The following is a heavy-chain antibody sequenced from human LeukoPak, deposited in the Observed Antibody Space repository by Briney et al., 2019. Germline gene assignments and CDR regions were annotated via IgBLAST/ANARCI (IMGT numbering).Heavy chain of an antibody. CDR2: INPNSGGT. V-gene: IGHV1-2*02. D-gene: IGHD1-26*01. Sequence: GASVKVSCKASGYTFTSYDINWVRQAPGQGLEWMGWINPNSGGTNYAQKFQGRVTMTRDTSISTAYMELSRLRSDDTAVYYCATVRERRNAFDIWGQGTMVTVSS. CDR1: GYTFTSYD. J-gene: IGHJ3*02. CDR3: ATVRERRNAFDI.